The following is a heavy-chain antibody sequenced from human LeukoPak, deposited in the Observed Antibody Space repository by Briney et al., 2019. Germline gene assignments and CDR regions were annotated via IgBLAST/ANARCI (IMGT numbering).Heavy chain of an antibody. D-gene: IGHD1-26*01. V-gene: IGHV3-7*01. CDR2: IKQDGYER. CDR1: GFTFSGYW. Sequence: GGSLRLSCAASGFTFSGYWMSWVRQTPEKGLEWAANIKQDGYERYYVDSVKGRFTISRDNAKNSLYLQMNSLRADDTAIYYCARDKIVGPTTLGYWGQGTLVTVSS. J-gene: IGHJ4*02. CDR3: ARDKIVGPTTLGY.